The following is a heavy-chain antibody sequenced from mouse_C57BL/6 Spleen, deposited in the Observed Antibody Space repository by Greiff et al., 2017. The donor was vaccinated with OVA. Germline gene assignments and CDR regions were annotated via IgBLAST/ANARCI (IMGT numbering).Heavy chain of an antibody. CDR1: GFSLSTSGMG. D-gene: IGHD1-1*01. V-gene: IGHV8-12*01. CDR3: ARRVFRNYGSSSDWYFDV. J-gene: IGHJ1*03. Sequence: QVTLKVSGPGILQSSQTLSLTCSFSGFSLSTSGMGVSWIRQPSGKGLEWLAHIYWDDDKRYNPSLKSRLTISKDTSRNQVFLKITSVDTADTATYYCARRVFRNYGSSSDWYFDVWGTGTTVTVSS. CDR2: IYWDDDK.